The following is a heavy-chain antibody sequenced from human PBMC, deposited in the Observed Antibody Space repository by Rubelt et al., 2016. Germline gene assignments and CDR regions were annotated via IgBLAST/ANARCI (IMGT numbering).Heavy chain of an antibody. V-gene: IGHV3-11*01. Sequence: GGSLRLSCAASGFTFSDYYMSWIRQAPGKGLEWVSYISSSGSTIYYADSVKGRFTISRDNAKNSLYLQMNSLRAEDTAVYYCARTHPLYSSGWDHFEYWGQGTLVTVSS. CDR3: ARTHPLYSSGWDHFEY. J-gene: IGHJ4*02. D-gene: IGHD6-19*01. CDR2: ISSSGSTI. CDR1: GFTFSDYY.